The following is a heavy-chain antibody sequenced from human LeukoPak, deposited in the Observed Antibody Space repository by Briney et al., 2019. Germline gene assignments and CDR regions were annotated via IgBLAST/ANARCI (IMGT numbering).Heavy chain of an antibody. D-gene: IGHD3-10*01. CDR1: GLTFGDYA. Sequence: GGSLRLSCTGPGLTFGDYAMSWFRQAPGKGLEWVGFIRSKAYGGTTEYAASVKGRFTISRDDSKSIAYLQMNSLKTEDTAVYYCTRDKGYHGSGSYRPTGYYGMDVWGQGTTVTVSS. CDR3: TRDKGYHGSGSYRPTGYYGMDV. J-gene: IGHJ6*02. V-gene: IGHV3-49*03. CDR2: IRSKAYGGTT.